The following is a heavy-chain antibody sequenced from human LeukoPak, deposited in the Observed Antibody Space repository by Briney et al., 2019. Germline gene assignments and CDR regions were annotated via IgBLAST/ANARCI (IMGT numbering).Heavy chain of an antibody. D-gene: IGHD3-10*01. J-gene: IGHJ5*02. Sequence: GGSLRLSCAASGFTFSSYSMNWVRQAPGKGLEWVSYISSSSSTIYYADSVKGRFTISRDNAKNSLYLQMNSLRAEDTAVYCCARRKGGYYGSGSTNWFDPWGQGTLVTVSS. V-gene: IGHV3-48*01. CDR2: ISSSSSTI. CDR1: GFTFSSYS. CDR3: ARRKGGYYGSGSTNWFDP.